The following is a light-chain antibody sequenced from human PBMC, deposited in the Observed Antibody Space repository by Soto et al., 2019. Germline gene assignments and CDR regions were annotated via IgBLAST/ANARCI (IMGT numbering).Light chain of an antibody. J-gene: IGKJ1*01. CDR3: QQYSSLWT. CDR1: QRVSNNY. Sequence: EIVLTQSPGTLSLSPGERATRSCRTSQRVSNNYLAWYQQKPGQAPRLLIYGASSRATGIPDRFSGSGSGTDFTLSISRLEPEDFAVYYCQQYSSLWTFGQGTKVEIK. CDR2: GAS. V-gene: IGKV3-20*01.